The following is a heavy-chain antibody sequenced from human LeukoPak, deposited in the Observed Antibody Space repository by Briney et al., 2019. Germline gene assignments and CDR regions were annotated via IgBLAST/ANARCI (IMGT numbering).Heavy chain of an antibody. CDR1: GYTFTGYY. V-gene: IGHV1-2*04. Sequence: ASVKVSCKASGYTFTGYYMHWVRQAPGQGLEWMGWINPNSGGTNYAQKFQGWVTMTRDTSISTAYMELSRLRSDDTAVYYCAREGASTVVKPYAKYFQHWGQGTLVTVSS. CDR3: AREGASTVVKPYAKYFQH. CDR2: INPNSGGT. D-gene: IGHD4-23*01. J-gene: IGHJ1*01.